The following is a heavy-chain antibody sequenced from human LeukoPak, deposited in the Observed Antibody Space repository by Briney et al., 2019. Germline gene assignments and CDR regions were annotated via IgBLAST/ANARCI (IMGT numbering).Heavy chain of an antibody. CDR3: ARSKRSGWYGDNWFDP. D-gene: IGHD6-19*01. Sequence: SETLSLTCTVSGGSISSYYWSWIRQPPGKGLEWIGYIYYSGSTNYNPSLKSRVTISVDTSKNQFSLKLSSVTAADTAVYYCARSKRSGWYGDNWFDPWGQGTLVTVSS. CDR1: GGSISSYY. CDR2: IYYSGST. J-gene: IGHJ5*02. V-gene: IGHV4-59*01.